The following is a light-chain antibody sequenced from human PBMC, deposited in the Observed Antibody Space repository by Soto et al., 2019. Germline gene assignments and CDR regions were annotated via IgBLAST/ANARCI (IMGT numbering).Light chain of an antibody. V-gene: IGKV1-33*01. CDR2: DAS. CDR3: QQYENLPT. Sequence: DIQMAETASTAPGSVEDRESITFQASQNINNYLNWYQQKPGRAPKLLIYDASNLEAGVPSRFRGSGSGTDFTFTISRLQPEDIATYYCQQYENLPTFGQGRLLEVK. J-gene: IGKJ5*01. CDR1: QNINNY.